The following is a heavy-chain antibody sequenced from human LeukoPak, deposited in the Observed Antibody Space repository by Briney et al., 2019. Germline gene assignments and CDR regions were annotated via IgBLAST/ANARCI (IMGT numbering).Heavy chain of an antibody. J-gene: IGHJ4*02. CDR3: ARRAYFDY. V-gene: IGHV4-59*01. Sequence: PSETLSLTCTVSGGSLSGYYWSWIRQPPGKGLEWIGFINDSGSTKCNPSLKSRVTISVDPSKNQFPLKVNSVTAADTAVYYCARRAYFDYWGQGTLVTVSS. CDR2: INDSGST. CDR1: GGSLSGYY.